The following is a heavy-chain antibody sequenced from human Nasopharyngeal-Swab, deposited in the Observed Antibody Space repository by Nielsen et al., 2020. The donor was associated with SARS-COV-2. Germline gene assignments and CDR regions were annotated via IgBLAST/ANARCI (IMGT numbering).Heavy chain of an antibody. J-gene: IGHJ5*02. CDR2: ISWSSGSI. D-gene: IGHD3-3*01. CDR1: GFTFDDYA. Sequence: GGSLRLSCAASGFTFDDYAMHWVRQAPGKGLEWVSGISWSSGSIGYADSVKGRFTISRDNAKNSLYLQMNSLRAEDTALYYCAKDYHYDFGTNWFDPWGQGTLVTVSS. V-gene: IGHV3-9*01. CDR3: AKDYHYDFGTNWFDP.